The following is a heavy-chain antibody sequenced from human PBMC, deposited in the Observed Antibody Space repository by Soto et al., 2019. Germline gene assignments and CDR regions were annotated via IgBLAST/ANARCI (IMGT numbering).Heavy chain of an antibody. CDR2: ISGSGGST. CDR3: AKDPGDSSGTIPSAFDI. V-gene: IGHV3-23*01. Sequence: EVQLLESGGGLVQPGGSLRLSCAASGFTFSSYAMSWVRQAPGKGLEWVSAISGSGGSTYYADSVKGRFTISRDNSKNTLYLQMKSLRAEDTAVYYCAKDPGDSSGTIPSAFDIWGQGTMVTVSS. CDR1: GFTFSSYA. D-gene: IGHD3-22*01. J-gene: IGHJ3*02.